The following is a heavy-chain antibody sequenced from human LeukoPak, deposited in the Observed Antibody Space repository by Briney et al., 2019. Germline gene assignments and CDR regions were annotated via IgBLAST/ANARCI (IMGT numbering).Heavy chain of an antibody. CDR2: INHSGST. CDR1: GGSFSGYY. V-gene: IGHV4-34*01. CDR3: ARGAPQVVVTAIRYYYYYYMDV. J-gene: IGHJ6*03. D-gene: IGHD2-21*02. Sequence: SETLSLTCAVYGGSFSGYYWSWIRQPPGKGLEWIGEINHSGSTNYNPSLKSRVTISVDTSKNQFSLKLSSVTAADTAVYYCARGAPQVVVTAIRYYYYYYMDVWGKGTTVTVSS.